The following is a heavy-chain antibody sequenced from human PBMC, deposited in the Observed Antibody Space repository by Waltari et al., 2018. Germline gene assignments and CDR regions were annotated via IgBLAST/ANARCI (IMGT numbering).Heavy chain of an antibody. CDR1: GGSISSGDYY. V-gene: IGHV4-30-4*08. Sequence: QVQLQESGPGLVKPSQTLSLTCTVSGGSISSGDYYWSWIRQPPGKGLEWIGYIYYSGSTYYNPSLKSRVTISVDTSKNQFSLKLSSVTAADTAVYYCARVTGTIVVVIAIKYYYYYMDVWGKGTTVTVSS. D-gene: IGHD2-21*01. CDR2: IYYSGST. CDR3: ARVTGTIVVVIAIKYYYYYMDV. J-gene: IGHJ6*03.